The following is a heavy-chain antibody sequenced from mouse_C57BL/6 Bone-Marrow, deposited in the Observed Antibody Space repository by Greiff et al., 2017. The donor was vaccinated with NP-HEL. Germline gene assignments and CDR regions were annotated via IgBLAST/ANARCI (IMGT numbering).Heavy chain of an antibody. CDR3: ARGLLWLRQKISDAMDY. D-gene: IGHD2-9*01. CDR1: GFNIKNTY. CDR2: IDPANGNT. V-gene: IGHV14-3*01. Sequence: EVKLVESVAELVRPGASVKLSCTASGFNIKNTYMHWVKQRPEQGLEWIGRIDPANGNTKYAPKFQGKATITADTSSNTAYLQLSSLTSEDTAIYYCARGLLWLRQKISDAMDYWGQGTSVTVSS. J-gene: IGHJ4*01.